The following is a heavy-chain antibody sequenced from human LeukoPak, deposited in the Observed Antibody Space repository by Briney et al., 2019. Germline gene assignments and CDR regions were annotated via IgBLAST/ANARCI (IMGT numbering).Heavy chain of an antibody. D-gene: IGHD3-22*01. J-gene: IGHJ3*02. CDR3: AKIQYYYDSSGYLRAHDAFDI. V-gene: IGHV3-23*01. CDR2: ISGSGGST. CDR1: GFTFSSYA. Sequence: GGSLRLSCAASGFTFSSYAMSWVRQAPGKGLEWVSAISGSGGSTYYADSVKGRFTISRDNSKNTLYLQMNSLRAEDTAVYYCAKIQYYYDSSGYLRAHDAFDIWGQGTMVTVSS.